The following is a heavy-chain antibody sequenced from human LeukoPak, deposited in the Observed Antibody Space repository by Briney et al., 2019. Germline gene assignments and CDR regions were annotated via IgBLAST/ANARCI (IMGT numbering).Heavy chain of an antibody. D-gene: IGHD3-10*01. CDR3: AKDWNYGGSGSFWD. Sequence: ASVKVSCKASGGTFSSYAISWVRQAPGQGLEWMGGIIPIFGTANYAQKFQGRVTITADKSTSTAYMELSSLRPEDTALYYCAKDWNYGGSGSFWDWGQGTLVTVSS. V-gene: IGHV1-69*06. J-gene: IGHJ4*02. CDR2: IIPIFGTA. CDR1: GGTFSSYA.